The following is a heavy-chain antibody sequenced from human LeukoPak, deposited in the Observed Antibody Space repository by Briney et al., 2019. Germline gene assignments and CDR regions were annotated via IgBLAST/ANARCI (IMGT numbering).Heavy chain of an antibody. D-gene: IGHD1-26*01. CDR3: AKDVNLVGATYYYYYMDV. CDR1: GFTFSSYG. J-gene: IGHJ6*03. V-gene: IGHV3-30*18. CDR2: ISYDGSNK. Sequence: GRSLRLSCAASGFTFSSYGMHWVRQAPGKGLEWVAVISYDGSNKYYADSVKGRFTISRDNSKNTLYLQMNSPRAEDTAVYYCAKDVNLVGATYYYYYMDVWGKGTTVTVSS.